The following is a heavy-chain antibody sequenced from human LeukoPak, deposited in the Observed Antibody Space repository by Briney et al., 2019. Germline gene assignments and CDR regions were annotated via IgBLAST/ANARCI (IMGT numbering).Heavy chain of an antibody. CDR2: IYPGDSDT. D-gene: IGHD2-15*01. Sequence: GESLKISCKGSGYSFTSYWIGWVRQMPGKGLEWRGIIYPGDSDTRYSPSFQGQVTIPADKSISTAYLQWSSLKASDTAMYYCARYLGFVVVVAATHDAFDIWGQGTMVTVSS. CDR3: ARYLGFVVVVAATHDAFDI. V-gene: IGHV5-51*01. CDR1: GYSFTSYW. J-gene: IGHJ3*02.